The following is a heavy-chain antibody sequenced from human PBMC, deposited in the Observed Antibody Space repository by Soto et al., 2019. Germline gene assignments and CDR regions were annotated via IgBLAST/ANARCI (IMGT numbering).Heavy chain of an antibody. CDR3: ASRFKYYYDSSGSGQGAFDI. CDR2: INHSGST. V-gene: IGHV4-34*01. J-gene: IGHJ3*02. Sequence: TSETLSLTCAVYGGSFSGYYWSWIRQPPGKGLEWIGEINHSGSTNYNPSLKSRVTISVDTSKNQFSLKLSSVTAADTAVYYCASRFKYYYDSSGSGQGAFDIWGHGTMVTVSS. CDR1: GGSFSGYY. D-gene: IGHD3-22*01.